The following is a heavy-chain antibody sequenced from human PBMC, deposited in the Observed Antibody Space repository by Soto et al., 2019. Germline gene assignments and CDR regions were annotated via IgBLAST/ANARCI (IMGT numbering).Heavy chain of an antibody. D-gene: IGHD6-19*01. CDR3: AKEWLVPGDWFDP. CDR2: IYSGGST. V-gene: IGHV3-53*01. J-gene: IGHJ5*02. CDR1: GFTVSSNY. Sequence: PGGSLRLSCAASGFTVSSNYMSWVRQAPGKGLEWVSVIYSGGSTYYADSVKGRFTISRDNSKNTLYLQMNSLRAEDTAVYYCAKEWLVPGDWFDPWGQGTLVTVSS.